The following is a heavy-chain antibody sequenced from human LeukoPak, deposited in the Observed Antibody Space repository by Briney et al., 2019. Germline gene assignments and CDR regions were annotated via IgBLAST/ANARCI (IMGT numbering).Heavy chain of an antibody. Sequence: GRSLRLSCAASGFTFSSYAMHWVRQAPGKGLEWVAVISYDGSNKYYADSVKGRFTISRDNSKNTLYPQMNSLRAEDTAVYYCARDGLDTAMVLATFDYWGQGTLVTVSS. CDR3: ARDGLDTAMVLATFDY. V-gene: IGHV3-30-3*01. CDR2: ISYDGSNK. J-gene: IGHJ4*02. D-gene: IGHD5-18*01. CDR1: GFTFSSYA.